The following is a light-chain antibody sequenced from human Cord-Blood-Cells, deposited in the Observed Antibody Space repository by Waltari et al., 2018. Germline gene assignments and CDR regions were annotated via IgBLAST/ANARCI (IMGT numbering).Light chain of an antibody. Sequence: SVLTQPPSVSGAPGQRVTISCTGSSSNIGAGYDVHWYQQLPGTAPKLLIYGNSNRPSGVPERFSGSKSGTSASLAITGLQAEDEADYYCQSYDSSLSGSVFGGGTKLTVL. CDR1: SSNIGAGYD. CDR2: GNS. V-gene: IGLV1-40*01. CDR3: QSYDSSLSGSV. J-gene: IGLJ3*02.